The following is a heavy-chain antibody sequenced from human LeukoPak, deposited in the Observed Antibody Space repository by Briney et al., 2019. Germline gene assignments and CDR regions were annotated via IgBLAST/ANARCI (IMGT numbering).Heavy chain of an antibody. CDR2: ISGSDDGT. V-gene: IGHV3-23*01. J-gene: IGHJ4*02. CDR1: GFTFSSCG. D-gene: IGHD6-6*01. Sequence: GGSLRLSCAASGFTFSSCGMTWVRQAPGKGLEWVSSISGSDDGTYYADSVKGRFTISRDNSKNTLYLQMNSLRAEDTAVYYCAKRGPIYSSSPGNYFGYWGQGTLVTVS. CDR3: AKRGPIYSSSPGNYFGY.